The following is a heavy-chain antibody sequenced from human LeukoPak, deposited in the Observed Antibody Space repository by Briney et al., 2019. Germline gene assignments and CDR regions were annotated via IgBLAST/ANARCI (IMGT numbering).Heavy chain of an antibody. Sequence: PSETLSLTCTVSGGPISSYYWSWIRQPAGKGLEWIGRIYTSGSTNYNPSLKSRVTMSVDTSKNQFSLRLSSVTAADTAVYYCARGSYYYGSGSYYNSKYYFDYWGQGTLVTVSS. D-gene: IGHD3-10*01. CDR1: GGPISSYY. J-gene: IGHJ4*02. CDR2: IYTSGST. CDR3: ARGSYYYGSGSYYNSKYYFDY. V-gene: IGHV4-4*07.